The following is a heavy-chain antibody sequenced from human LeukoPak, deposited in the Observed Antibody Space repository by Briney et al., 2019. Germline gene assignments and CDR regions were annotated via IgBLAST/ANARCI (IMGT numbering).Heavy chain of an antibody. Sequence: ASVKVSCKTSGYTFTDYYIHWVRQAPGQGLEWMGWISAYNGNTNYAQKLQGRVTMTTDTSTSTAYMELRSLRSDDTAVYYCARGERGHEKHDYWGQGTLVTVSS. D-gene: IGHD3-10*01. CDR3: ARGERGHEKHDY. J-gene: IGHJ4*02. CDR2: ISAYNGNT. V-gene: IGHV1-18*04. CDR1: GYTFTDYY.